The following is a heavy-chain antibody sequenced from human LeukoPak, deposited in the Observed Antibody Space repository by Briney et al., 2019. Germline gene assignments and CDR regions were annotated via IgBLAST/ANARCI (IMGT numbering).Heavy chain of an antibody. J-gene: IGHJ1*01. CDR3: ARGGDDFGYFQH. V-gene: IGHV1-69*13. CDR2: IIPIFGTA. Sequence: SVKVSCKASGGTFSSYAISCVRQAPGQGLEWMGGIIPIFGTANYAQKFQGRVTITADESTSTAYMELRSLRSEDTAVYYCARGGDDFGYFQHWGQGTLVTVSS. D-gene: IGHD4-17*01. CDR1: GGTFSSYA.